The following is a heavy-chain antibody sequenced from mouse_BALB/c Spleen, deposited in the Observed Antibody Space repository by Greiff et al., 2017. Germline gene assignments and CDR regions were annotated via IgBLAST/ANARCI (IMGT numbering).Heavy chain of an antibody. CDR1: GYSFTSYY. CDR2: IDPFNGGT. J-gene: IGHJ4*01. CDR3: ARSVVWSYAMDY. Sequence: VQLKESGPELMKPGASVKISCKASGYSFTSYYMHWVKQSHGKSLEWIGYIDPFNGGTSYNQKFKGKATLTVDKSSSTAYMHLSSLTSEDSAVYYCARSVVWSYAMDYWGQGTSVTVSS. D-gene: IGHD2-10*02. V-gene: IGHV1S135*01.